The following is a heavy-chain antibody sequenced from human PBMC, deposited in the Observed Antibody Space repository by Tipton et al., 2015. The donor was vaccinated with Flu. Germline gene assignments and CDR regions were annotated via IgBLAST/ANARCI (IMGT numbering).Heavy chain of an antibody. CDR1: GYTFTSYG. Sequence: QSGAEVKKPGASVKVSCKASGYTFTSYGISWVRQAPGQGLEWMGWISAYNGNTNYAQKLQGRVTMTTDTSTSTAYMELRSLRSDDTAVYYCARDGITMIVVVNTAFDYWGQGTLVTVSS. V-gene: IGHV1-18*04. D-gene: IGHD3-22*01. CDR3: ARDGITMIVVVNTAFDY. CDR2: ISAYNGNT. J-gene: IGHJ4*02.